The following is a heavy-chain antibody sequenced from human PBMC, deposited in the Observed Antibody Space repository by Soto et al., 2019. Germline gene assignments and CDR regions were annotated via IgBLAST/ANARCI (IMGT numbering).Heavy chain of an antibody. CDR2: IDTSGSST. CDR3: AKDSWYFDL. D-gene: IGHD6-13*01. V-gene: IGHV3-74*01. J-gene: IGHJ4*02. Sequence: PGGSLRLSCEASGFIFTNFWMHWVRQVPGKGLVWVSRIDTSGSSTSYADSVKGRFTISRDNAKNTVSLQMNSLRAEDTGVYYCAKDSWYFDLWRQGSLVTVPS. CDR1: GFIFTNFW.